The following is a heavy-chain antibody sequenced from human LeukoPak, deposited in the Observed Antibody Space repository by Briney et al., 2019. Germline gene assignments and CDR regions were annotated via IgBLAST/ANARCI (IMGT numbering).Heavy chain of an antibody. CDR1: GYTFTGYY. J-gene: IGHJ4*02. V-gene: IGHV1-2*02. CDR2: INPNSGGT. D-gene: IGHD3-22*01. CDR3: ATYQMNVYHYDGGGYYHFDY. Sequence: ASVKVSCKASGYTFTGYYMHWVRQAPGQGLEWMGWINPNSGGTYYGQKFQGRVTMTRDTSINTAYLELSRLRSDDTAVYYRATYQMNVYHYDGGGYYHFDYWGQGTLVTVSS.